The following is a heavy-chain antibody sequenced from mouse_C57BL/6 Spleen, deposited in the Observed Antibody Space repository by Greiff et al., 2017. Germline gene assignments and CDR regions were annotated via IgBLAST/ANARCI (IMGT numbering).Heavy chain of an antibody. D-gene: IGHD4-1*01. CDR2: ISYDGSN. Sequence: EVQLVESGPGLVKPSQSLSLTCSVTGYCITSGYYWNWIRQFPGNQLEWMGYISYDGSNNYNPSLKNRISITRDTSKNQFFLKLNSVTTEDTATYYCARDWDEYDFDYWGQGTTLTVSS. V-gene: IGHV3-6*01. J-gene: IGHJ2*01. CDR3: ARDWDEYDFDY. CDR1: GYCITSGYY.